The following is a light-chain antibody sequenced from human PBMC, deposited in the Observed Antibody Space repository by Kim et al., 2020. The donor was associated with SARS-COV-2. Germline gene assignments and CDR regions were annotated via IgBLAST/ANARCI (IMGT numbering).Light chain of an antibody. CDR1: SSEVGGYNY. CDR3: SSYTSSSTYWV. CDR2: DVS. J-gene: IGLJ3*02. Sequence: QSALTQPASVSGSPGQSITISCTGTSSEVGGYNYVSWYQQHPGKAPKFMIYDVSKRPSGVSNRFSGSKSGNTASLTISGLQAEDEADYYCSSYTSSSTYWVFGGGTQLTVL. V-gene: IGLV2-14*01.